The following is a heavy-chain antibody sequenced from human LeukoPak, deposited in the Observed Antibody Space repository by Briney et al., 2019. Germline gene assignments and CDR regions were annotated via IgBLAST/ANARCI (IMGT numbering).Heavy chain of an antibody. J-gene: IGHJ3*02. Sequence: SETLSLTCTVSGYSISSGYFWGWIRQPPGKGLEWIGSIYHSGTTYYNPSLKSRVSISVDTSKNQFSLKLSSVTAADTAVYYCARPLVGSTDAFDIWGQGTMVTVSS. CDR2: IYHSGTT. V-gene: IGHV4-38-2*02. CDR3: ARPLVGSTDAFDI. CDR1: GYSISSGYF. D-gene: IGHD1-26*01.